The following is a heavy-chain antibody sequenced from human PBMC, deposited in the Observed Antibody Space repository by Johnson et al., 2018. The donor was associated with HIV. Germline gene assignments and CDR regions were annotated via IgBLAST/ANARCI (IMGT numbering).Heavy chain of an antibody. J-gene: IGHJ3*02. Sequence: QVQLVESGGGVVQPGRSLRLSCAASGFIFSNYDMHWVRQLPGKGLEWVAVISYDGSDKYYADSVKGRFTISRDNSKNTLSLQMNSLRTEDAAVFYCARNHPQSSDAFDIWGLGTMVTVSS. V-gene: IGHV3-30-3*01. CDR3: ARNHPQSSDAFDI. CDR1: GFIFSNYD. CDR2: ISYDGSDK.